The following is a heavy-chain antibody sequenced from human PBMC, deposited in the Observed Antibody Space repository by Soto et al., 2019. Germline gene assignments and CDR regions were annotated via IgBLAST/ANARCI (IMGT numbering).Heavy chain of an antibody. CDR2: INPLSGIP. CDR3: AAPACAATWCSPSHNLDH. CDR1: GGTFVRHV. D-gene: IGHD2-2*01. Sequence: QVQLVQSGAEVKMPESSVKVSCKTSGGTFVRHVISWVRQAPGQGPEWMGKINPLSGIPNYAQKFQDRVTFTADTDSSTAYMELSSLRSDDTAVYYCAAPACAATWCSPSHNLDHWGQGTLVTVSS. J-gene: IGHJ4*02. V-gene: IGHV1-69*09.